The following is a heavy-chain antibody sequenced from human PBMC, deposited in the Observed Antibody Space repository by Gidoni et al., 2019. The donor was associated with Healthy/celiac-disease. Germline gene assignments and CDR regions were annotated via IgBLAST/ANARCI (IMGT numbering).Heavy chain of an antibody. J-gene: IGHJ4*02. CDR3: ARDGREMATIY. Sequence: EEQLVESGGGLVQPGGSLRTSCAASGFTFGRFWMSWVRQAPGKGVGWVANINQDGSQENYVDSVKGRFTISRDNAKNSLFLQMDSLRAEDTAVYYCARDGREMATIYWGQGALVTVSS. D-gene: IGHD5-12*01. CDR1: GFTFGRFW. CDR2: INQDGSQE. V-gene: IGHV3-7*01.